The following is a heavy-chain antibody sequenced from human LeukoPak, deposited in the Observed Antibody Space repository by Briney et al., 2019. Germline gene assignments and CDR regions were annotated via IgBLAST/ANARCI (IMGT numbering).Heavy chain of an antibody. V-gene: IGHV4-34*01. J-gene: IGHJ4*02. CDR2: INHSGGT. CDR3: ASERRYSSGRWDYYFDY. D-gene: IGHD6-19*01. CDR1: GGSFSSYY. Sequence: SETLSLTCAVYGGSFSSYYWGWIRQPPGKGLEWIGEINHSGGTNYNPSLKSRVAISVDTPKNQFSLKLSSVTAADTAVYYCASERRYSSGRWDYYFDYWGQGTLVTVSS.